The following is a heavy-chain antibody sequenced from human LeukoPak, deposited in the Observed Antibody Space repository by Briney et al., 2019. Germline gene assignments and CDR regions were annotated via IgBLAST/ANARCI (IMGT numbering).Heavy chain of an antibody. J-gene: IGHJ6*03. V-gene: IGHV1-18*01. D-gene: IGHD1-1*01. CDR3: ARVKSERRDPFYYYYYMDV. Sequence: ASVKVSCKASGYTFTSYGISWVRQAPGQGLEWMGWISAYNGNTNYAQKLQGRVTMTTDTSTCTAYMELRSLRSDDTAVYYCARVKSERRDPFYYYYYMDVWGKGTTVTVSS. CDR2: ISAYNGNT. CDR1: GYTFTSYG.